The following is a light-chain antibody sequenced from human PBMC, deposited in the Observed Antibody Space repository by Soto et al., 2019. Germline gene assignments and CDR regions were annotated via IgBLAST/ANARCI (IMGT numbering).Light chain of an antibody. CDR2: AAS. CDR3: QQLNSYPLIT. J-gene: IGKJ3*01. CDR1: QGISSY. Sequence: DIQLTQSPSFLSASVGDRVTITCRASQGISSYLAWYQQKPGKAPKLLIYAASTLQSGVPSRFSGSGSVTEFALTISSLQPEDFAAYYCQQLNSYPLITFGPGTKVDIK. V-gene: IGKV1-9*01.